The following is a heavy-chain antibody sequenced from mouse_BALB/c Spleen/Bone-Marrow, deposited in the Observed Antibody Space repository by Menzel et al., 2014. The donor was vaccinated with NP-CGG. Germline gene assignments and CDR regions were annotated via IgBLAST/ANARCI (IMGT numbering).Heavy chain of an antibody. CDR1: GFSLXNYC. CDR3: ARDGATATLAY. Sequence: QVQLKESGPGLVAPSQSLSITCTVSGFSLXNYCVHWVRQPPGKGLEWLGAIWAGGSTNYKSALMSRLSISKDNSKCXVFLKMNSLQTDDTAMYYCARDGATATLAYWGQGTLVTVSA. J-gene: IGHJ3*01. CDR2: IWAGGST. D-gene: IGHD1-2*01. V-gene: IGHV2-9*02.